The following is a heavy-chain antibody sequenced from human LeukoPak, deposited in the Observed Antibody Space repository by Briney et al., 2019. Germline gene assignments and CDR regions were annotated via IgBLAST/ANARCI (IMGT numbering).Heavy chain of an antibody. CDR2: IYYSGST. J-gene: IGHJ5*02. D-gene: IGHD2-15*01. CDR3: ARSVLSYCSGGSCYFNWFDP. Sequence: SETLSLTCTVSGGSISSSSYYWGWIRQPPGKGLEWIGSIYYSGSTCYNPSLKSRVTISVDTSKNQFSLKLSSVTAADTAVYYCARSVLSYCSGGSCYFNWFDPWGQGTLVTVSS. CDR1: GGSISSSSYY. V-gene: IGHV4-39*01.